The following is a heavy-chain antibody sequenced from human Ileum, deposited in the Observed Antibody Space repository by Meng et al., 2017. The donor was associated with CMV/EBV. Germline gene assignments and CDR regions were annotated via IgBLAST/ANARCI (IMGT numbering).Heavy chain of an antibody. D-gene: IGHD4-17*01. CDR2: IYYSGST. CDR1: GGSISSGGYY. Sequence: SETLSLTCTVSGGSISSGGYYWSWIRQHPGKGLEWIGYIYYSGSTYYNPSLKSRVTISVDTSKNQFSLKLSSVTAADTAVYYCATWDYGDLLVNDYWGQGTQVTVSS. J-gene: IGHJ4*02. CDR3: ATWDYGDLLVNDY. V-gene: IGHV4-31*03.